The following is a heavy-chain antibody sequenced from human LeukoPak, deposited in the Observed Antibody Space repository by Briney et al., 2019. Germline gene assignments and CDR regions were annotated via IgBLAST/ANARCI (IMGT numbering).Heavy chain of an antibody. CDR3: GNFDF. Sequence: SPSETLSLTCTVSGGSIRSSRYYWSWIRQPPGKGLEWIGSIYSNGGTYYNPSLRSRVTMSVDTSKNQFSLKLTSVTAAETAVYYCGNFDFWGQGTMVIVSS. V-gene: IGHV4-39*01. J-gene: IGHJ3*01. CDR2: IYSNGGT. CDR1: GGSIRSSRYY.